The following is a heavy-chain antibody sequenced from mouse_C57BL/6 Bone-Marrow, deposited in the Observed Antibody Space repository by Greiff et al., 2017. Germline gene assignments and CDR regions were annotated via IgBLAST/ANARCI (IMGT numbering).Heavy chain of an antibody. J-gene: IGHJ3*01. Sequence: VQLQQSGAELARPGASVKLSCKASGYTFTSYGISWVKQRTGQGLEWIGEIYPTSGNTYYNEKFKGKATLTADKSSSSAYMELRSLTSEDSAVYFCSYDYPSWLAYWGQGTLVTVSA. CDR2: IYPTSGNT. CDR1: GYTFTSYG. V-gene: IGHV1-81*01. D-gene: IGHD2-4*01. CDR3: SYDYPSWLAY.